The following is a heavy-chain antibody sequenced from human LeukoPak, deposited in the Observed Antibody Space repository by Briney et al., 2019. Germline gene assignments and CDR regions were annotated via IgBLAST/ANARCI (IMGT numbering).Heavy chain of an antibody. V-gene: IGHV3-23*01. CDR2: ISGRGGRT. CDR1: GFTFSSYA. D-gene: IGHD3-3*01. J-gene: IGHJ6*04. Sequence: GGSLRLSCAASGFTFSSYAMTWVRQAPGEGLGWVSSISGRGGRTYYADSVKGRFTISRDHSKNTLYLQMNSLRAEDTAVYYCAKYLANYDFWRLTQATDVWGKGTTVTVSS. CDR3: AKYLANYDFWRLTQATDV.